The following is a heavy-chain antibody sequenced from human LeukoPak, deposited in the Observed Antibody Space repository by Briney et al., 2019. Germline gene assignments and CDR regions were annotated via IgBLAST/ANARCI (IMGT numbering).Heavy chain of an antibody. Sequence: SQTLSLTCSVSGGSLSSGSYYWSWIRQPAGKGLEWIGRIYTSGSTNYNPSLKSRVTISVDTSNNQFSLKLSSVTAADTAVYYCARRAIVGAENAFDIWGQGTMVTVSS. CDR2: IYTSGST. CDR1: GGSLSSGSYY. CDR3: ARRAIVGAENAFDI. J-gene: IGHJ3*02. V-gene: IGHV4-61*02. D-gene: IGHD1-26*01.